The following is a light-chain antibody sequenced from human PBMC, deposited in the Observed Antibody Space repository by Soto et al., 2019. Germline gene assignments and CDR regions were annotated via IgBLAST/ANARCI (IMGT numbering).Light chain of an antibody. Sequence: QSVLTQPASVSGSPGQLITISCTGTSSDVGGYNYVSWYQHHPGKAPKLMIYQVSNRPSGISNRFSGSKSANTASLTISGLQAEDEADYYCTSYKSGGSYVFGTGTKLTVL. V-gene: IGLV2-14*01. J-gene: IGLJ1*01. CDR3: TSYKSGGSYV. CDR2: QVS. CDR1: SSDVGGYNY.